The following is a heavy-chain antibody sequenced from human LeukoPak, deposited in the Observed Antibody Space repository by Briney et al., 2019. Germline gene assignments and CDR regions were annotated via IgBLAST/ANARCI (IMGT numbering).Heavy chain of an antibody. D-gene: IGHD2-2*02. CDR3: AKDHVGYCSSTSCYKWGHYFDY. V-gene: IGHV3-33*06. CDR2: IWYDGSNK. CDR1: GFTFSSYG. J-gene: IGHJ4*02. Sequence: GGSLRLSCAAFGFTFSSYGMHWVRQAPGKGLEWVAVIWYDGSNKYYADSVKGRFTISRVNSKNTLYLQMNSLRAEDTAVYYCAKDHVGYCSSTSCYKWGHYFDYWGQGTLVTVSS.